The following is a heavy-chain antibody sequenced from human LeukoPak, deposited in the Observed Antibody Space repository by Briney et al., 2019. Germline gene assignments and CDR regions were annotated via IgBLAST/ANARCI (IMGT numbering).Heavy chain of an antibody. J-gene: IGHJ6*03. CDR3: AASGSYLDYYYYMDV. Sequence: PGGSLRLSCAASGFSFSNYGMHWVRQAPGKGLEWVTFIRHDGGSAYYADSVKGRFTISRDNSKNTLYLQMNGLRAEDTAVYYCAASGSYLDYYYYMDVWGKGTTVTVSS. D-gene: IGHD1-26*01. V-gene: IGHV3-30*02. CDR2: IRHDGGSA. CDR1: GFSFSNYG.